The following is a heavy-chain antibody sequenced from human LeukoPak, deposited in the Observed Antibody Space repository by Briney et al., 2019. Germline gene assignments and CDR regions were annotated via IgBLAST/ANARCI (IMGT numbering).Heavy chain of an antibody. J-gene: IGHJ3*02. Sequence: PGGSLRLSCAASGFTVGNNYMSWVRQAPGRGLEWVSLISSGGSTYYADSVEGRFIISRDSSKNTLYLQMNSLRPEDTAVYYCARDGSVGNYFSRLRTASNAFDIWGQGTMVSVSS. CDR3: ARDGSVGNYFSRLRTASNAFDI. CDR1: GFTVGNNY. CDR2: ISSGGST. D-gene: IGHD1-7*01. V-gene: IGHV3-66*02.